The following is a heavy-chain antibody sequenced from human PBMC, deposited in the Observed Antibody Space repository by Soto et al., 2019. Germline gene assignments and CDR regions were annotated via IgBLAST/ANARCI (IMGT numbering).Heavy chain of an antibody. CDR1: GFSLSTSGVG. J-gene: IGHJ4*02. CDR2: IYWDDDK. Sequence: QITLKESGPTLVKPTQALTLTCTFSGFSLSTSGVGVAWIRQPPGRALEWLALIYWDDDKRYSPSLKNRLTITKDTSKNLVVHKMTNMDPVDTATYYCAHLRRFYGSSAYYYPLDYWGQGTLVTVSS. CDR3: AHLRRFYGSSAYYYPLDY. D-gene: IGHD3-22*01. V-gene: IGHV2-5*02.